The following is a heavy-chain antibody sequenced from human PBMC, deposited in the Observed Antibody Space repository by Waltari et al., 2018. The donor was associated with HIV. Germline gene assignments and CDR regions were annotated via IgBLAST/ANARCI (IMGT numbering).Heavy chain of an antibody. Sequence: EVQLVESGGGLVQPGGSLRLACVASGFTFANYAMSWVRQAPGKGLEWVSDISTSGSSTYYADSVKGRFTIYRANSKNTLSLQMNSLRAEDTAVYSCAKYISVAWYFDSWGQGTLVTVSS. J-gene: IGHJ4*02. D-gene: IGHD1-1*01. CDR2: ISTSGSST. CDR3: AKYISVAWYFDS. CDR1: GFTFANYA. V-gene: IGHV3-23*04.